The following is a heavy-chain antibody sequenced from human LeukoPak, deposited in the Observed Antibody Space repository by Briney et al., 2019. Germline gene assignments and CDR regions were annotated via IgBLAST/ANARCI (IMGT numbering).Heavy chain of an antibody. CDR1: GFTFRNYA. D-gene: IGHD2-15*01. CDR3: AKDLPDRYSLEY. Sequence: GRSLRLSCAASGFTFRNYAMYWVRQAPGKGLEWVAFTNYDGSDRCYADSVKGRFTVSRGNPKNTLYLQMNSLRTEDSAVYYCAKDLPDRYSLEYWGQGTMVTVPS. CDR2: TNYDGSDR. J-gene: IGHJ4*02. V-gene: IGHV3-30*18.